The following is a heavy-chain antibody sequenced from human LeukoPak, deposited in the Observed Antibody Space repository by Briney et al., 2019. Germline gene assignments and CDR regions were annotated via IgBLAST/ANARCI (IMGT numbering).Heavy chain of an antibody. Sequence: PSETLSLTCTVSGDSISNNFWSWIRQPPGKGLEWIGYVYDSGHTNRNPSLKSRVTISLDTSKNQFYLKLTSVTAADTAVYYCARGPDYYDSSGSPDYWGQGTLVTVSS. CDR3: ARGPDYYDSSGSPDY. J-gene: IGHJ4*02. CDR1: GDSISNNF. CDR2: VYDSGHT. V-gene: IGHV4-59*01. D-gene: IGHD3-22*01.